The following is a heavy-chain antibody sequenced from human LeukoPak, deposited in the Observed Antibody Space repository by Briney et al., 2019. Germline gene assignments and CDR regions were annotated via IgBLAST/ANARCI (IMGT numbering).Heavy chain of an antibody. Sequence: CGPTLVNPPQTHTLTGTFSGCGPGTRGGGVGWSRQPPGKAVEWLTLNYWDDDKRYSPARKSRRTITKDSTENQGGLTLGNMDPVDTAIYYCAHRLDTATFFDYWGQGTLVPVSS. CDR2: NYWDDDK. CDR3: AHRLDTATFFDY. D-gene: IGHD5-18*01. CDR1: GCGPGTRGGG. V-gene: IGHV2-5*02. J-gene: IGHJ4*02.